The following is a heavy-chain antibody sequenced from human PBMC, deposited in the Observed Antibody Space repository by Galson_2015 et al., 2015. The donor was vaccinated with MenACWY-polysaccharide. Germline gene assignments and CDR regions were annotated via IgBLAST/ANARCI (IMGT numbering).Heavy chain of an antibody. Sequence: SLILSCAASGFTFSSYWVHWVRHAPGEGLVWVSRINTDGSSTSYADSVKGRFTVSRDNAKNTVYLQMNSLRAEDTAVYYCARDPHCGAGCSIHDAFDVWGQGTKVTVSA. CDR2: INTDGSST. V-gene: IGHV3-74*01. CDR1: GFTFSSYW. D-gene: IGHD2-21*02. J-gene: IGHJ3*01. CDR3: ARDPHCGAGCSIHDAFDV.